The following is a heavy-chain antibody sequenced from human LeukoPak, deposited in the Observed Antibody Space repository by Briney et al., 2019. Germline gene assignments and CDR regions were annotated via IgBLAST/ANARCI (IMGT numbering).Heavy chain of an antibody. CDR1: GYSTSSGYY. Sequence: SETLSLTCAVSGYSTSSGYYWGWIRQPPGKGLEWIGSIYHSGSTYYNPSLKSRVTISVDTSKNQFSLKLSSVTAADTAVYYCARLTNWFDPWGQGTLVTVSS. V-gene: IGHV4-38-2*01. CDR2: IYHSGST. D-gene: IGHD3-10*01. J-gene: IGHJ5*02. CDR3: ARLTNWFDP.